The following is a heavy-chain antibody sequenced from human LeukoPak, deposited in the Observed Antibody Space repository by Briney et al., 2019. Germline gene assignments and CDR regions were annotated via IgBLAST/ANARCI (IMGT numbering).Heavy chain of an antibody. CDR1: GFTVSSNY. Sequence: GGSLRLSCAASGFTVSSNYMSWVRQAPGKGLEWVSVIYSGGSTYYADAVNGRFTNSRDNSKNTLYLQMNSRRAEDTAVYYCARLNSSSSKLYYGMDVWGQGTTVTVSS. CDR3: ARLNSSSSKLYYGMDV. V-gene: IGHV3-66*02. D-gene: IGHD6-6*01. CDR2: IYSGGST. J-gene: IGHJ6*02.